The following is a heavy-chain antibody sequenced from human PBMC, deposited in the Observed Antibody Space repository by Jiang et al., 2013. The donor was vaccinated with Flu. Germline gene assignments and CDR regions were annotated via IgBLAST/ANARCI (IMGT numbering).Heavy chain of an antibody. V-gene: IGHV4-59*01. CDR2: IYYSGTT. D-gene: IGHD3-10*01. Sequence: GLLKPSETLSLTCTVSGGSISSYYWSWIRQPPGKGLEWIDYIYYSGTTNFNPSLKSRVTISVDTSKNQFSLKLSSVTAADTAVYYCARDSSYYGSGIDYWGQGTLVTVSS. J-gene: IGHJ4*02. CDR3: ARDSSYYGSGIDY. CDR1: GGSISSYY.